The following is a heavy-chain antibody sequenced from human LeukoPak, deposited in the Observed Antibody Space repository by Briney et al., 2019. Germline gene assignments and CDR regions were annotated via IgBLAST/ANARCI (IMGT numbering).Heavy chain of an antibody. CDR3: LGYCSGGNCYSGGY. J-gene: IGHJ4*02. D-gene: IGHD2-15*01. V-gene: IGHV3-20*04. CDR2: INWNGGRI. CDR1: GFTFDDYG. Sequence: PGGSLRLSCAASGFTFDDYGMSWVRQAPGKGLEWVSGINWNGGRIGYADSVKGRFTISRDNSKNTQSLQMNSLRAEDTAVYYCLGYCSGGNCYSGGYWGQGTLVTVSS.